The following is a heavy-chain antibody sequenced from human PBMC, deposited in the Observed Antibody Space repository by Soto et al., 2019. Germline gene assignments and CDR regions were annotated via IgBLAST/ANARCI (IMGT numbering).Heavy chain of an antibody. CDR1: GYTFTDYW. J-gene: IGHJ4*02. CDR2: IYAGDSDS. CDR3: ARQHPLDSSAWYN. V-gene: IGHV5-51*01. D-gene: IGHD6-19*01. Sequence: PGESLKISCKGSGYTFTDYWIGWVRQVPGKGLEWMGTIYAGDSDSGYSPPFEGQVTMSVDRSISTAYLHWSSLKASDTAMYYCARQHPLDSSAWYNWGQGTLVTVSS.